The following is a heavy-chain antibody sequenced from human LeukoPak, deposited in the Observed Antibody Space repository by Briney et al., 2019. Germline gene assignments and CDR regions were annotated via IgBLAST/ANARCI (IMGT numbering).Heavy chain of an antibody. Sequence: ASVKVSCKASGYTFTSYGISWVRQAPGQGLEWMGWISAYNGNTNYAQKLQGRVTMTTDTSTSTAYMELRSLRSDDTAVYYCARLYSSSWTYYYYYMDVWGKGTTVTVSS. D-gene: IGHD6-13*01. CDR2: ISAYNGNT. CDR1: GYTFTSYG. J-gene: IGHJ6*03. CDR3: ARLYSSSWTYYYYYMDV. V-gene: IGHV1-18*01.